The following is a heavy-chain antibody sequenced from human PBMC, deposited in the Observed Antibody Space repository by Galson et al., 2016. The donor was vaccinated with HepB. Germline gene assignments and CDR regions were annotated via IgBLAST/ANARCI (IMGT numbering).Heavy chain of an antibody. CDR3: AKDDDDYNDAFDI. CDR2: ISGRGVGT. J-gene: IGHJ3*02. D-gene: IGHD5-24*01. CDR1: GFTFRSYT. V-gene: IGHV3-23*01. Sequence: SLRLSCAASGFTFRSYTMSWVRQAPGKGLEWVSAISGRGVGTYYADSVKGRFTISRDNSKNTLYLQMNSLRAEDTAVYYCAKDDDDYNDAFDIWGQGTMGTVSS.